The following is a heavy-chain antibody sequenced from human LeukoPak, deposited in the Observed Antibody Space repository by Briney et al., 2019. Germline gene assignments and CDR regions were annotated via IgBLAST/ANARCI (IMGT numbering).Heavy chain of an antibody. J-gene: IGHJ4*02. D-gene: IGHD3-10*01. CDR3: ARDLSWFGEFDY. Sequence: GGSLRLSCAASGFTFSSYGMHWVRQAPGKGLEWVAVIWYDGSNKYYADSVKGRFTISRDNSKNTLYLQMNSLRAKDTAVYYCARDLSWFGEFDYWGQGTLVTVSS. CDR1: GFTFSSYG. V-gene: IGHV3-33*08. CDR2: IWYDGSNK.